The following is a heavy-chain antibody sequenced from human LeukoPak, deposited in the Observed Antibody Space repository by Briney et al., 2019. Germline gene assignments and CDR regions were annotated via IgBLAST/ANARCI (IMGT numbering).Heavy chain of an antibody. CDR2: IIPIFGTA. V-gene: IGHV1-69*01. CDR3: ARALGDYDFWSGYYSYYYYGMDV. CDR1: GGTFSSYA. D-gene: IGHD3-3*01. J-gene: IGHJ6*02. Sequence: SVKVSCKASGGTFSSYAISWVRQAPGQGLEWMGGIIPIFGTANYAQKFQGRVTITADESTSTAYMELSSLRSEDTAVYYCARALGDYDFWSGYYSYYYYGMDVWGQGTTVTVSS.